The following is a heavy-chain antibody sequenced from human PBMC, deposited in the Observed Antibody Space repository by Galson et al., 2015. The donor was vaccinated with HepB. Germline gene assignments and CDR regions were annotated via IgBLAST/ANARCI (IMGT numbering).Heavy chain of an antibody. D-gene: IGHD4-17*01. J-gene: IGHJ6*02. V-gene: IGHV3-30*18. CDR2: ISDDGSNE. CDR3: AKSGVGDLVTFSDYYYYGMDV. CDR1: GFTFSKHG. Sequence: SLRLSCAASGFTFSKHGMHWVRQAPGKGLEWVAVISDDGSNEYYADSVKGRFTISRDNSKNTMYVQMNSLRAEDTAVYYCAKSGVGDLVTFSDYYYYGMDVWGQGTTVTVSS.